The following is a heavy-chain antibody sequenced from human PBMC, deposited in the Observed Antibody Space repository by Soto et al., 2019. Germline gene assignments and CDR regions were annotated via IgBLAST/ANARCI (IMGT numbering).Heavy chain of an antibody. CDR3: ARGSYYSGWV. V-gene: IGHV6-1*01. Sequence: PSQTLSLTCAISGDRVSSTSTGWGWIIHSPSRGLEWLGRTYYRSKWYSDYAVSVKSRITINPDTSKNQFSLPLNSVTPEDTAVYYCARGSYYSGWVWGQGTLVTVSS. J-gene: IGHJ4*02. CDR1: GDRVSSTSTG. D-gene: IGHD6-19*01. CDR2: TYYRSKWYS.